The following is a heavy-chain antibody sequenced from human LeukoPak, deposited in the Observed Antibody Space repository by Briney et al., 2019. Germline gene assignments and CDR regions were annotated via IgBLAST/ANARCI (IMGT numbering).Heavy chain of an antibody. CDR3: AGTAMADNYFEY. CDR1: GFTVSTNY. D-gene: IGHD5-18*01. CDR2: IYSGGST. J-gene: IGHJ4*02. V-gene: IGHV3-66*02. Sequence: GGSLRLSCAASGFTVSTNYMSWVRQAPGKGLEWVSVIYSGGSTYHADSVKGRFTISRDNSKNTLYLQMNSLRAEDTAVYYRAGTAMADNYFEYWGQGILVTVSS.